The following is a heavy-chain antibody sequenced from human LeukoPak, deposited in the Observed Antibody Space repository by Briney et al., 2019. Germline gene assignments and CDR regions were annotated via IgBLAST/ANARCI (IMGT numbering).Heavy chain of an antibody. CDR1: GFTFSSYW. CDR3: GKSMDV. Sequence: GGSLRLSCAASGFTFSSYWMNWVRQAPGKGLEWVANIKEDGSEKYYVDSVKGRFAISRDSAKNSLYLQMNSLRAEDTAVYYCGKSMDVWGKGTTVTVSS. V-gene: IGHV3-7*01. CDR2: IKEDGSEK. J-gene: IGHJ6*03.